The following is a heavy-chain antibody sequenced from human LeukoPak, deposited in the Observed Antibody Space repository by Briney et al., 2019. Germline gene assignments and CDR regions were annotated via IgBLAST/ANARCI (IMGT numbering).Heavy chain of an antibody. V-gene: IGHV4-59*01. D-gene: IGHD6-6*01. CDR3: ARNPDEYSSSPDHVNWFDP. J-gene: IGHJ5*02. Sequence: SETLSLTCTVSGGSISSYYWSWIRQPPGKGLEWIGYIYYSGSTNYNPSLKSRVTISVDTSKNQFSLKLSSVTAADTAVYYCARNPDEYSSSPDHVNWFDPWGQGTLVTVSS. CDR1: GGSISSYY. CDR2: IYYSGST.